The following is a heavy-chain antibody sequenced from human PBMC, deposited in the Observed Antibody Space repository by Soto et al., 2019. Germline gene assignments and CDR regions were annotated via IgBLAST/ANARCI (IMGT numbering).Heavy chain of an antibody. CDR1: GGSIRSYY. CDR2: IYYSGST. J-gene: IGHJ4*02. D-gene: IGHD5-18*01. CDR3: ARALGYTYGHLPIDY. Sequence: ETLSLTCTVSGGSIRSYYWSWIRQPPGKGLEWIGYIYYSGSTKYNPSLKSRVTISVDSSKNQFSLKLNSVTAADTAVYYCARALGYTYGHLPIDYWGQGTLVTVSS. V-gene: IGHV4-59*12.